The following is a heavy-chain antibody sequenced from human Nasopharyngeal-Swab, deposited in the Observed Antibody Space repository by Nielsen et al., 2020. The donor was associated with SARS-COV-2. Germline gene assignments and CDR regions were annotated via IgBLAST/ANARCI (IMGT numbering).Heavy chain of an antibody. CDR3: ATPGTRCSGDTCNMWVFDY. Sequence: GGSLRLSCAASGFTFNDYSMNWVRQAPGKGLEWVSSISGSGGSTYYADSVKGRFTISRDNSKNTLYLQMHSLRAEDTAVYYCATPGTRCSGDTCNMWVFDYWGQGTLVTVSS. J-gene: IGHJ4*02. D-gene: IGHD2-15*01. CDR2: ISGSGGST. V-gene: IGHV3-23*01. CDR1: GFTFNDYS.